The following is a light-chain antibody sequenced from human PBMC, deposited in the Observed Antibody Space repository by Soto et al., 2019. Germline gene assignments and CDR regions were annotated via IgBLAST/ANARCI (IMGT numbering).Light chain of an antibody. J-gene: IGKJ4*01. CDR3: QQSYSGPLT. Sequence: DIQMTQSPSTLSASEGDRVTITCRASQSISSYLNWYQQKPGKAPKVLIYAASSLQSGVPSRFSGIGSGTDFTLSISSLQPEDFATYYCQQSYSGPLTFGGGTKVDI. CDR1: QSISSY. CDR2: AAS. V-gene: IGKV1-39*01.